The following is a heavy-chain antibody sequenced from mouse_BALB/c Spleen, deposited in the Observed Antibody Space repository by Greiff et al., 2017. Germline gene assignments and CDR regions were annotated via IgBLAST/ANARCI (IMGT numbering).Heavy chain of an antibody. CDR1: GFTFSSYA. Sequence: EVKVVESGGGLVKPGGSLKLSCAASGFTFSSYAMSWVRQSPEKRLEWVAEISSGGSYTYYPDTVTGRFTISRDNAKNTLYLEMISLRSEDTAMYYCAKYSYAMDYWGQGTSGTVSS. D-gene: IGHD5-1-1*01. V-gene: IGHV5-9-4*01. CDR3: AKYSYAMDY. J-gene: IGHJ4*01. CDR2: ISSGGSYT.